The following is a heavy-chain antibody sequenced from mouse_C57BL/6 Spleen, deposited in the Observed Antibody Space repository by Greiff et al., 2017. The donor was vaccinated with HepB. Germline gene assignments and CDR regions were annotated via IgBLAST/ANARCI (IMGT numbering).Heavy chain of an antibody. J-gene: IGHJ3*01. CDR3: ARERGYYYGSSPAWFAY. CDR2: ISDGGSYT. D-gene: IGHD1-1*01. V-gene: IGHV5-4*01. Sequence: EVQLVESGGGLVKPGGSLKLSCAASGFTFSSYAMSWVRQTPEKRLEWVATISDGGSYTYYPDNVKGRFTISRDNAKNNLYLQMSHLKSEDTAMYYCARERGYYYGSSPAWFAYWGQGTLVTVSA. CDR1: GFTFSSYA.